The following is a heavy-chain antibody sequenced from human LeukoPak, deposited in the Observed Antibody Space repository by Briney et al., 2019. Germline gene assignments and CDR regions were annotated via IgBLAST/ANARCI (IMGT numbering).Heavy chain of an antibody. CDR1: GFPFSSYA. CDR3: AREHTDSSGWYTFDY. CDR2: ISTDGTNK. V-gene: IGHV3-30-3*01. J-gene: IGHJ4*02. D-gene: IGHD6-19*01. Sequence: GGSLRLSCAASGFPFSSYAMHWVRQAPGKGLEWVAVISTDGTNKYYADSVKGRFTISRDNSKNTLYLQMNSLRVEDTALYYCAREHTDSSGWYTFDYWGQGTLVTVSS.